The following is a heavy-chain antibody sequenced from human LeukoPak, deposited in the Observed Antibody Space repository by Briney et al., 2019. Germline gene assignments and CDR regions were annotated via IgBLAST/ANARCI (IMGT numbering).Heavy chain of an antibody. Sequence: GGSLRLSCAASGFTFSSYAMSWVRQAPGKGLEWVSAISGSGGSTYYADSVKGRFTISRDNSKNTLYLQINSLRAENTAVYYCAKNLHSSSSGPATPFDYWGQGTLVTVSS. CDR2: ISGSGGST. V-gene: IGHV3-23*01. CDR1: GFTFSSYA. J-gene: IGHJ4*02. CDR3: AKNLHSSSSGPATPFDY. D-gene: IGHD6-6*01.